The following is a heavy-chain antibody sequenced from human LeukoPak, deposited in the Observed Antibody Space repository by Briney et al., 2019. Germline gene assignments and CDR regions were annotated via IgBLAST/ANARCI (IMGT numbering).Heavy chain of an antibody. CDR3: ASWAGGNEPIASFDY. V-gene: IGHV1-2*02. CDR2: INLNSGGT. Sequence: GPSVKVSCKPSGYTFTGYYMHWMRQAPGPGLEWKGWINLNSGGTNYAQKFQGRVIMTRDTSTSTAYMELNRLRFDDTAVYYCASWAGGNEPIASFDYWGQGTLVTVSS. CDR1: GYTFTGYY. D-gene: IGHD1-14*01. J-gene: IGHJ4*02.